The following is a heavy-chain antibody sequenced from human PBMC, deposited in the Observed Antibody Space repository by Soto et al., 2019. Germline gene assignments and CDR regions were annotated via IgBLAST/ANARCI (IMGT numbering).Heavy chain of an antibody. V-gene: IGHV1-18*01. CDR2: ISAYNGNT. D-gene: IGHD6-13*01. CDR1: GYTFNSYG. J-gene: IGHJ5*02. CDR3: GRGSKPGIAAAGTASFDP. Sequence: ASVKVSCKASGYTFNSYGITWVRQAPGQGLEWMGWISAYNGNTNYAQKLQGRVTVTTDTSTSAAYMELRSLRSDDTAVYYCGRGSKPGIAAAGTASFDPWGQGTLVPVS.